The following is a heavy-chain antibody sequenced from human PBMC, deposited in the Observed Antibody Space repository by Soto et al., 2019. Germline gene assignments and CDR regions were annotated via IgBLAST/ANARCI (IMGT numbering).Heavy chain of an antibody. V-gene: IGHV3-23*01. J-gene: IGHJ6*02. CDR2: ISGSGGST. CDR3: AAPISAAAYYYYYGMDV. Sequence: HPGGSLRLSCAASGFTFSSYAMSWVRQAPGKGLEWVSAISGSGGSTYYADSVKGRFTISRDNSKNTLYLQMNSLRAEDTAVYYCAAPISAAAYYYYYGMDVWGQGTTVTVSS. CDR1: GFTFSSYA. D-gene: IGHD6-13*01.